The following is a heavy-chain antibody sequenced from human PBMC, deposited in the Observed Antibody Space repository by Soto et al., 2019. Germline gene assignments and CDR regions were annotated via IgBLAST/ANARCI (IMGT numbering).Heavy chain of an antibody. Sequence: LSLTCTVSGDSISSSSYYWGWIRQPPGKGLEWIGSIYYSGNTYYNPSLKSRVTISVDTSKNQFSLKLSSVTAADTAVYYCARSTMVYPYYYYGMDVWGQGT. CDR3: ARSTMVYPYYYYGMDV. J-gene: IGHJ6*02. D-gene: IGHD3-10*01. CDR1: GDSISSSSYY. CDR2: IYYSGNT. V-gene: IGHV4-39*07.